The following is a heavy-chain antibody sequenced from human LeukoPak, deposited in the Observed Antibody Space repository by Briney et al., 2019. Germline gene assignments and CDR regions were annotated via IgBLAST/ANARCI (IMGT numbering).Heavy chain of an antibody. J-gene: IGHJ5*02. CDR2: INYSGST. D-gene: IGHD2-2*01. CDR3: ARRYCSSTSCYLYWFDL. Sequence: SETLSLTCTVSGGSISSYYWSWIRQPPGKGLEWIGYINYSGSTNYNPSLKSRVTISVDTSKNQFSLKLSSVTAADTAVYYCARRYCSSTSCYLYWFDLWGQGTLVTVSS. CDR1: GGSISSYY. V-gene: IGHV4-59*08.